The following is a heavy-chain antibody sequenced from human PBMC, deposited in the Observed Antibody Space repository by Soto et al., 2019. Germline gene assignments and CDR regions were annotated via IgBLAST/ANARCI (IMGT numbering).Heavy chain of an antibody. CDR2: IYYTGST. CDR1: GGSISGSF. Sequence: SETLSLTCTVSGGSISGSFWSWIRQSPEKGLEVIGYIYYTGSTNSNPSLDGRASISVDPSKNQISLKLWSVTAADTAVYYCARDVTHYDVLTGYYSAVIFDPWGQRTLVTVSS. V-gene: IGHV4-59*01. CDR3: ARDVTHYDVLTGYYSAVIFDP. J-gene: IGHJ5*02. D-gene: IGHD3-9*01.